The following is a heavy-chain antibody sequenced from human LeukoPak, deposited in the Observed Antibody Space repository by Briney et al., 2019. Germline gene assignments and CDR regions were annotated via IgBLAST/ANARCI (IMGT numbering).Heavy chain of an antibody. J-gene: IGHJ5*02. V-gene: IGHV3-7*04. CDR2: IKQDGSEK. CDR1: GFTFSSYL. Sequence: GGSLRLSCAASGFTFSSYLMSWVRQAPGKGLEWVANIKQDGSEKYYVDSVKGRFTISRDNAKNSLYLQMNSLRAEDTAVYYCARVYEPWGQGTQVTVSS. CDR3: ARVYEP.